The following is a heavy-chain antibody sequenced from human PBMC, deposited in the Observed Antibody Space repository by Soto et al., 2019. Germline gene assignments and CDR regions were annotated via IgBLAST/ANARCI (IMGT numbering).Heavy chain of an antibody. D-gene: IGHD2-21*01. V-gene: IGHV1-69*01. CDR3: VWGRDGTPSFDF. Sequence: QVQLVQSGAEVKKPGSSVKVSCKASGGTFSSYAISWVRQAPGQGLEWMGGIIPIFGTANYAQKFQGRVTNTADEAASEADMELSGLRSVDKGVYYCVWGRDGTPSFDFWGQGTLVTVSS. J-gene: IGHJ4*01. CDR1: GGTFSSYA. CDR2: IIPIFGTA.